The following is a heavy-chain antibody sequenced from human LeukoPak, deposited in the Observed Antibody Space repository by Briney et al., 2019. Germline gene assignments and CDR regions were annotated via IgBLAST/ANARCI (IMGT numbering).Heavy chain of an antibody. CDR3: ARGRTYQPLLGY. Sequence: GGSLRLSCAASGFTFSSYIMNWVRQAPGKGLEWVSSISSSSSYIYYADSVKGRFTISRDNAKNSLYLQMNSLRAEDTAVYYCARGRTYQPLLGYWGQGTLVTVSS. CDR2: ISSSSSYI. V-gene: IGHV3-21*01. D-gene: IGHD2-2*01. CDR1: GFTFSSYI. J-gene: IGHJ4*02.